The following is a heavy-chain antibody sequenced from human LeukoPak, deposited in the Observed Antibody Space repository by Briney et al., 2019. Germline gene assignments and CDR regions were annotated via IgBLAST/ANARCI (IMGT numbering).Heavy chain of an antibody. CDR1: GGTFSSYA. CDR2: IIPIFGTA. CDR3: ARVGLLTETPNLYYYGSGSYYYYYYMDV. V-gene: IGHV1-69*06. D-gene: IGHD3-10*01. J-gene: IGHJ6*03. Sequence: AASVKVSCKASGGTFSSYAISWVRQAPGQGLEWMGGIIPIFGTANYAQKFQGRVTITADKSTSTAYMELSSLRSEDTAVYYCARVGLLTETPNLYYYGSGSYYYYYYMDVWGKGTTATVSS.